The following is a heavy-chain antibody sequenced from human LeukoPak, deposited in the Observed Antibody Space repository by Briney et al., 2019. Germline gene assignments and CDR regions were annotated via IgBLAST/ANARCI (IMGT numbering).Heavy chain of an antibody. CDR2: ISSSSSYI. CDR1: GFTFSSYS. Sequence: PGGSLRLSCAASGFTFSSYSMNWVRQAPGKGLEWVSSISSSSSYIYYADSVKGRFTISRDNAKNSLYLQMNSLRAEDTAVYYCARDRNTDFWSGYYTNYFDYWGQGTLVTVSS. D-gene: IGHD3-3*01. J-gene: IGHJ4*02. V-gene: IGHV3-21*01. CDR3: ARDRNTDFWSGYYTNYFDY.